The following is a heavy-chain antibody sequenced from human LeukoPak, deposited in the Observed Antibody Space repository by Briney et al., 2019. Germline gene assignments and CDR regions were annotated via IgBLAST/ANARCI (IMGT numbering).Heavy chain of an antibody. CDR2: ISSSGETR. V-gene: IGHV3-48*03. Sequence: PGGSLRLSCAASGFTFSSHGMNWVRQAPGKGLEWVSYISSSGETRHYTDSVKGRFTVFRDNAKNSLHLQMNNLRAEDTAVYYCAALRGVNFDYWGQGTLVTVSS. J-gene: IGHJ4*02. D-gene: IGHD3-10*01. CDR3: AALRGVNFDY. CDR1: GFTFSSHG.